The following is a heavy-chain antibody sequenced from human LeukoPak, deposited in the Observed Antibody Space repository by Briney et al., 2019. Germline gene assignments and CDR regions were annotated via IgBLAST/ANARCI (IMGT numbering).Heavy chain of an antibody. V-gene: IGHV3-23*01. Sequence: GGSLRLSCAASGFTFSSYAMSWVRQTPGEGLEWVSAISGSGGSTYYADSVKGRFTISRDNSKNTLYLQMNSLRAEDTAVYYCAKVWGYFGWLSSYFDYWGQGTLVTVSS. D-gene: IGHD3-9*01. CDR1: GFTFSSYA. CDR2: ISGSGGST. J-gene: IGHJ4*02. CDR3: AKVWGYFGWLSSYFDY.